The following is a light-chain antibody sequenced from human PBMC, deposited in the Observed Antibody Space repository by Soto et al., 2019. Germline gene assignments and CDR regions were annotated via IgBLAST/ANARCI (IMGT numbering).Light chain of an antibody. J-gene: IGKJ1*01. CDR1: QSISSW. CDR3: QQYNSSPWT. CDR2: DAS. Sequence: GDRGTITCRASQSISSWLAWYQQKPGKAPKLLIYDASSLESGVPSRFSGSGSGTEFTLTIGSLQPDDFAASYCQQYNSSPWTFGQGTKVDIK. V-gene: IGKV1-5*01.